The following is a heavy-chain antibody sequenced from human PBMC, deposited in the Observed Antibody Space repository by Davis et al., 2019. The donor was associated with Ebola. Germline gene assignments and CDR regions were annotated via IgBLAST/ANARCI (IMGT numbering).Heavy chain of an antibody. Sequence: PSETLSLTCTVSGCSISSSTYHWVWVRQPPGKGLEWFGSIFHTGATYYSPSLKSRVTMFVDTSKNQFSLNVYSVTAADTAIYYCATDILSQPRDWGQGTLVTVSS. J-gene: IGHJ4*02. CDR1: GCSISSSTYH. CDR2: IFHTGAT. CDR3: ATDILSQPRD. V-gene: IGHV4-39*02.